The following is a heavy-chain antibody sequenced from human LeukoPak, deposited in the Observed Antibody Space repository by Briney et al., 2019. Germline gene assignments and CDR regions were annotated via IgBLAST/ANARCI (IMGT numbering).Heavy chain of an antibody. CDR1: GFTFSSDA. V-gene: IGHV3-7*03. CDR2: IKQDGSEK. CDR3: AKDQIFDWSFIDAFDI. Sequence: PGGSLRLSCAASGFTFSSDAMSWVRQAPGKGLEWVANIKQDGSEKFYVDSVKGRFTISRDNSKNTLYLQMNSLRAEDTAVYYCAKDQIFDWSFIDAFDIWGQGTMVTVSS. J-gene: IGHJ3*02. D-gene: IGHD3-9*01.